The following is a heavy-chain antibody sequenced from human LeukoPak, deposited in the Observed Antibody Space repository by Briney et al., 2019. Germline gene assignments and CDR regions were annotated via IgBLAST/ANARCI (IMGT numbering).Heavy chain of an antibody. Sequence: GGSLRLSCAASGFTFDGYAMHWVRQAPGKGLEWVSGISWNSGSIGYADSVKGRFTISRDNAKNSLYLQMNSLRAEDTAVYYCARGMAVAGDIDSWGQGTLVTVSS. V-gene: IGHV3-9*01. CDR2: ISWNSGSI. CDR3: ARGMAVAGDIDS. J-gene: IGHJ4*02. CDR1: GFTFDGYA. D-gene: IGHD6-19*01.